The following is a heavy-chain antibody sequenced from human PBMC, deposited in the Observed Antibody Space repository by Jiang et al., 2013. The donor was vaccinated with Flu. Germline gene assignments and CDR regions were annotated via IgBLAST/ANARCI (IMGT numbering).Heavy chain of an antibody. CDR1: GFTFSSYG. J-gene: IGHJ2*01. V-gene: IGHV3-33*01. CDR3: ARDKVTSGSSWPYWYFDL. D-gene: IGHD6-13*01. Sequence: GGSLRLSCAASGFTFSSYGMHWVRQAPGKGLEWVAVIWYDGSNKYYADSVKGRFTISRDNSKNTLYLQMNSLRAEDTAVYYCARDKVTSGSSWPYWYFDLWGRGTLVTVSS. CDR2: IWYDGSNK.